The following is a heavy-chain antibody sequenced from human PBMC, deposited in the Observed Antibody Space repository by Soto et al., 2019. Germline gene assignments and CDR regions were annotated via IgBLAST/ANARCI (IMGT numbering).Heavy chain of an antibody. J-gene: IGHJ6*02. Sequence: GASVKVSCKASGGTFSSDAISWVRQAPGQGLEWMGGIIPIFGTANYAQKFQGRVTITADESTSTAYMELSSLRSEDTAVYYCARGSCSSTSCYGGMDVWGQGTTVTVSS. CDR2: IIPIFGTA. CDR3: ARGSCSSTSCYGGMDV. D-gene: IGHD2-2*01. CDR1: GGTFSSDA. V-gene: IGHV1-69*13.